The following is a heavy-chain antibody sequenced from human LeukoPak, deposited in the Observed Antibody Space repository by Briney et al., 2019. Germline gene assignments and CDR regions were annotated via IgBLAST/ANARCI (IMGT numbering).Heavy chain of an antibody. J-gene: IGHJ1*01. CDR3: ATRIHYSSGWYWKYFQH. V-gene: IGHV1-24*01. Sequence: ASVKVSCKVSGYTLTELSMHWVRQAPGKGLEWMGGFDPEDGETIYAQKFQGRVTMTEDTSTDTAYMELSSLRSEDTAVYYCATRIHYSSGWYWKYFQHWGQGTLVTVSS. D-gene: IGHD6-19*01. CDR1: GYTLTELS. CDR2: FDPEDGET.